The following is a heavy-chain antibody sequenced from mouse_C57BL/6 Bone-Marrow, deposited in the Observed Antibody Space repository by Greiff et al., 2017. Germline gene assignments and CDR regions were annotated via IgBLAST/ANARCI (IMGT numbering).Heavy chain of an antibody. V-gene: IGHV1-26*01. CDR1: GYTFTDYY. Sequence: VQLQQSGPELVKPGASVKISCKASGYTFTDYYMNWVKQSHGKSLEWIGDINPNNGGTSYNQKFKGKATLTVDKSSSTAYMELRSLTSEDSAVYYCARGSYYYGGSYWYFDVWGTGTTVTVSS. CDR3: ARGSYYYGGSYWYFDV. D-gene: IGHD1-1*01. J-gene: IGHJ1*03. CDR2: INPNNGGT.